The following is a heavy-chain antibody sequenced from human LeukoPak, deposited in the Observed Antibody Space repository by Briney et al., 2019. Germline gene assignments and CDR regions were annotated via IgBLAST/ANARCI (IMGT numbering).Heavy chain of an antibody. CDR2: IYHSGST. Sequence: PSETLSLTCAVSGGSISSSNRWCGVRPPPGKGLEWIGEIYHSGSTNYNPSLKSRVTISVDKSKNQFSLKLSSVTAADTAVYYCARRVNYYDSSVHPPDYWGQGTLVTVSS. V-gene: IGHV4-4*02. CDR3: ARRVNYYDSSVHPPDY. D-gene: IGHD3-22*01. J-gene: IGHJ4*02. CDR1: GGSISSSNR.